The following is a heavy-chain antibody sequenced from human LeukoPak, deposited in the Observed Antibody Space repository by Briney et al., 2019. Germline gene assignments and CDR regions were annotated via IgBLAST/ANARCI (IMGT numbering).Heavy chain of an antibody. V-gene: IGHV1-18*01. Sequence: GASVKVSCKASGHTFTSYGISWVRQAPGQGLEWMGWISAYNGNTNYAQKLQGRVTMTTDTSTSTAYMELRSLRSDDTAVYYCASIAAAGRYDYWGQGTLVTVSS. D-gene: IGHD6-13*01. J-gene: IGHJ4*02. CDR1: GHTFTSYG. CDR3: ASIAAAGRYDY. CDR2: ISAYNGNT.